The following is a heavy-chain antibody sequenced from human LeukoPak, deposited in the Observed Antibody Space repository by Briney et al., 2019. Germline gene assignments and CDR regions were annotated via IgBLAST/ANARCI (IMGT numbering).Heavy chain of an antibody. Sequence: ASVKVSCKASGYTFTSYGISWVRQAPGQGLEWMGWISAYNGNTNYAQKLQGRVTMTTDTSTSTAYMELSSLRSEDTAVYYCARNPSFRGYGSGSYSVPFDYWGQGTLVTVSS. CDR2: ISAYNGNT. D-gene: IGHD3-10*01. J-gene: IGHJ4*02. CDR1: GYTFTSYG. V-gene: IGHV1-18*01. CDR3: ARNPSFRGYGSGSYSVPFDY.